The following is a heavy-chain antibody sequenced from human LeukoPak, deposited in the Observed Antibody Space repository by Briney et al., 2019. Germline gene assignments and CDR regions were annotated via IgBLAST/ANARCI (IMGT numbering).Heavy chain of an antibody. CDR1: GFSFSNYW. CDR3: TTVSGTSGGASHF. V-gene: IGHV3-74*01. Sequence: GGSLRLSCAASGFSFSNYWMHWVRQAPGKGLVWVSRISSDGSDTIYADSVKGRFTMSRDNAKNTLYLQMNSLRAEDTAVYYCTTVSGTSGGASHFWGQGTLVTVSS. CDR2: ISSDGSDT. D-gene: IGHD6-25*01. J-gene: IGHJ4*02.